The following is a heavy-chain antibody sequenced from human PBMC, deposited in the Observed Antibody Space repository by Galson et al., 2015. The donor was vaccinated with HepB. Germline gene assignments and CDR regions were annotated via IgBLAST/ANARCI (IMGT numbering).Heavy chain of an antibody. Sequence: SVKVSCKASGYTFTRYLMHWVRQAPGQGLEWLGIINPGAGGTTYAQKFQGRVTVTRDTSASTVYMELSGLRSEDTAVYYCARMPIFGGKFMDYWGQGTLVTVSS. CDR1: GYTFTRYL. CDR3: ARMPIFGGKFMDY. J-gene: IGHJ4*02. D-gene: IGHD3-3*01. V-gene: IGHV1-46*01. CDR2: INPGAGGT.